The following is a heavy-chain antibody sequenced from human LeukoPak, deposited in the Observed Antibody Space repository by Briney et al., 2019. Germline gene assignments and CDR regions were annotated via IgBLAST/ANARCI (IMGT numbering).Heavy chain of an antibody. Sequence: GGSLRLSCVASGFSISSYGMHWVRQSPGKGLEWVAVIWYDGSKKYHADSVKGRFTISRDVSKSTLYLEMSSLRAEDTAVYYCARRVGARFDYWGQGTLVTVSS. V-gene: IGHV3-33*01. CDR3: ARRVGARFDY. D-gene: IGHD1-26*01. CDR2: IWYDGSKK. J-gene: IGHJ4*02. CDR1: GFSISSYG.